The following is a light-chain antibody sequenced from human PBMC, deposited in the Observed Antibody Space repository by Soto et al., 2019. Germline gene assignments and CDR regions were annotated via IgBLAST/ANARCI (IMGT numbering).Light chain of an antibody. V-gene: IGLV1-44*01. CDR2: NDN. Sequence: QAVVTQPPSASGTPGQRVTISWSGSRANIGSNAVSWYQQLPGTAPKLLIYNDNQRPSGVPDRFSASKSGTSASLAISGLQSEDEADYYCAAWDDSLNARGVFGGGTKVTVL. J-gene: IGLJ3*02. CDR1: RANIGSNA. CDR3: AAWDDSLNARGV.